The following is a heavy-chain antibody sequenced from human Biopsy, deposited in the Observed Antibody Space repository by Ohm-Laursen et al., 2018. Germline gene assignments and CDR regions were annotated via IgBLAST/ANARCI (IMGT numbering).Heavy chain of an antibody. Sequence: SSVKVSCKASGGTFSSYTFAWVRQAPGQRPEWMGDVMPFFGTAQYAPKLQGRVSMTADKTTYTAYMELTSLTSEDTAVYFCARHYYDTSGYNWFDPWGQGTLVTVSS. J-gene: IGHJ5*02. CDR3: ARHYYDTSGYNWFDP. V-gene: IGHV1-69*06. CDR2: VMPFFGTA. D-gene: IGHD3-22*01. CDR1: GGTFSSYT.